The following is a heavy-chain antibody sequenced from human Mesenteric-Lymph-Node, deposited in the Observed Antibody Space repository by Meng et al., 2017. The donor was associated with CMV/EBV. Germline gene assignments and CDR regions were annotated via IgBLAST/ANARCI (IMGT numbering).Heavy chain of an antibody. CDR1: GASVSSGDYF. Sequence: VSGASVSSGDYFWGWVRQPPGRGLELIGFIYCRGSTYYNPSLKSRVTISVDTSKNQFSLNLSSVTAADTAVYYCAGASSSSSHWFDPWGQGTLVTVSS. CDR2: IYCRGST. V-gene: IGHV4-30-4*08. J-gene: IGHJ5*02. CDR3: AGASSSSSHWFDP. D-gene: IGHD2-2*01.